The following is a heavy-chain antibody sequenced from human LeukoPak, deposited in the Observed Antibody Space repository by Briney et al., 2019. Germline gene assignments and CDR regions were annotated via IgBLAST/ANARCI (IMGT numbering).Heavy chain of an antibody. J-gene: IGHJ4*02. Sequence: PGGSLRLSCAASGFTFSDYYMSWIRQAPGKGLEWVSYISSSGSTIYYADSVKGRFTISRDNAKNSLYLQMNSLRAEDTAVYYCAKEGTYSSRLYFDYWGQGTLVTVSS. V-gene: IGHV3-11*01. CDR1: GFTFSDYY. CDR3: AKEGTYSSRLYFDY. CDR2: ISSSGSTI. D-gene: IGHD5-18*01.